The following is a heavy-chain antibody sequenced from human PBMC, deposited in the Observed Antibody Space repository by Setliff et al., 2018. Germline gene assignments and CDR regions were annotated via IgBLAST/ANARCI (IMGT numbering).Heavy chain of an antibody. D-gene: IGHD1-7*01. CDR3: ARNALTGTTRKYYYYMDV. CDR1: GGTLSTLS. J-gene: IGHJ6*03. Sequence: ASVQVSCKASGGTLSTLSIAWVRQAPGQGLEWMGGTIPLLPLPNYAVKFQGRVTITADKSTSTAYMELRSLTSEDTAVYYCARNALTGTTRKYYYYMDVWGQGTMVTVSS. V-gene: IGHV1-69*10. CDR2: TIPLLPLP.